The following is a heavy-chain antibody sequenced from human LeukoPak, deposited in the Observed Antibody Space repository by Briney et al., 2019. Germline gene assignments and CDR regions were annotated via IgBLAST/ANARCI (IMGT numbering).Heavy chain of an antibody. D-gene: IGHD2-15*01. CDR2: INPNSGGT. Sequence: GASVKVSCKASGYTFTGYYMHWVRQAPGQGLEWMGWINPNSGGTNYAQKFQGRVTMTRDTSISTAYMGLSRLRSDDTAVYYCASSFPQGTHYCSGGSCYGYWGQGTLVTVSS. CDR3: ASSFPQGTHYCSGGSCYGY. CDR1: GYTFTGYY. V-gene: IGHV1-2*02. J-gene: IGHJ4*02.